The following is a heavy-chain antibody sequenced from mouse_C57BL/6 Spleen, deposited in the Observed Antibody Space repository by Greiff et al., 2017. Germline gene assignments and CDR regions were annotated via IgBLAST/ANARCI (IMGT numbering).Heavy chain of an antibody. CDR1: GFTFSDYY. V-gene: IGHV5-16*01. CDR3: ARITTVVSTGTDFDY. D-gene: IGHD1-1*01. J-gene: IGHJ2*01. Sequence: DVQLVESEGGLVQPGSSMKLSCTASGFTFSDYYMAWVRQVPEKGLEWVANINYDGSSTYYLDSLKSRFIISRDNAKNILYLQMSSLKSEDTATYYCARITTVVSTGTDFDYWGQGTTLTVSS. CDR2: INYDGSST.